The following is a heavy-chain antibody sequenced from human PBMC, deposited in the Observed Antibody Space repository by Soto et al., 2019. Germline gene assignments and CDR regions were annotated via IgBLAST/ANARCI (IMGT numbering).Heavy chain of an antibody. D-gene: IGHD2-15*01. Sequence: QLQLQESGPGLVKPSETLSVTCTVSGGSISSSSYYWGWIRQPPGKGLEWIGSIYYSGSTYYNPSLKSRVTISVDTSKNQFSLKLSSVTAADTAVYYCARHCSGGSCNDYWGQGTLVTVSS. CDR2: IYYSGST. CDR1: GGSISSSSYY. V-gene: IGHV4-39*01. CDR3: ARHCSGGSCNDY. J-gene: IGHJ4*02.